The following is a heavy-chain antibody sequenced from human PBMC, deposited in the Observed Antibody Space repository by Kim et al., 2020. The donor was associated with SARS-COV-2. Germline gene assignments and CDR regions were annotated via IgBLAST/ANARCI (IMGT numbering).Heavy chain of an antibody. Sequence: YYNPSLKRRVTISVDTSKNQFSLKLSSVTAADTAVYYCARVVLDSSSLDYWGQGTLVTVSS. J-gene: IGHJ4*02. D-gene: IGHD6-6*01. CDR3: ARVVLDSSSLDY. V-gene: IGHV4-31*02.